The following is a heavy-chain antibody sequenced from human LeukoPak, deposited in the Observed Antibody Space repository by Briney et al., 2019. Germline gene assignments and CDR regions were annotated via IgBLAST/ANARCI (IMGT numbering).Heavy chain of an antibody. J-gene: IGHJ6*02. CDR2: IYYSGST. Sequence: SETLSLTCTVSGGSISSYYWSWIRQPPGKGLEWIGYIYYSGSTNYNPSLKSRVTISVDTSNNQFSLKLSSVTAADTAVYYCARVGSAAIPYGMDVWGQGTTVTVSS. V-gene: IGHV4-59*01. CDR1: GGSISSYY. D-gene: IGHD2-2*01. CDR3: ARVGSAAIPYGMDV.